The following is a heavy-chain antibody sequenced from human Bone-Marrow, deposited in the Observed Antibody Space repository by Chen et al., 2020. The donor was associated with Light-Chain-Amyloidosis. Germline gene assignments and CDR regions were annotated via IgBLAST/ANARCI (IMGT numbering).Heavy chain of an antibody. CDR1: GCTLPDLP. V-gene: IGHV1-24*01. CDR2: FDPEDSET. J-gene: IGHJ5*02. D-gene: IGHD2-2*01. Sequence: QIQLVQSGTEVKKPGASVTVSCNISGCTLPDLPIHWVRQAPGKGLEWMGGFDPEDSETIYAQKFQRRVTMTEDTSTGKASMELTSLTYEDTAIYYCVSQAHLRSTSSTWFDPWGQGTLLTVSS. CDR3: VSQAHLRSTSSTWFDP.